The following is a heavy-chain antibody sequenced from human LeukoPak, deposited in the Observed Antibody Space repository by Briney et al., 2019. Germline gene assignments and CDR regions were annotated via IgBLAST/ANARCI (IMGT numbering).Heavy chain of an antibody. Sequence: ASVKVSCKASVYTFTIFAMHWVRQAPGQRPEWMVWINAGNGNTKYSQEFQGRVTITGEISASTAYMELSSLRSQDMAVYYCARDGDDSMVRGWAGWFDPWGQGTLVTVSS. CDR2: INAGNGNT. J-gene: IGHJ5*02. D-gene: IGHD3-10*01. CDR1: VYTFTIFA. V-gene: IGHV1-3*03. CDR3: ARDGDDSMVRGWAGWFDP.